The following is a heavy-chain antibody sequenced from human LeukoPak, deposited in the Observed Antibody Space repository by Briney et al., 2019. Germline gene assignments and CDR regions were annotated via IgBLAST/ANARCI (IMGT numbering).Heavy chain of an antibody. CDR2: IYTSGST. CDR1: GGSISSGSYY. V-gene: IGHV4-61*02. Sequence: SETLSLTCTVSGGSISSGSYYWSWIRQPAGKGLEWIGRIYTSGSTNYNPSLKSRVTMSVGTSKNQFSLKLSSVTAADTAVYYCARDSKQWLVRGWFDPWGQGTLVTVSS. CDR3: ARDSKQWLVRGWFDP. J-gene: IGHJ5*02. D-gene: IGHD6-19*01.